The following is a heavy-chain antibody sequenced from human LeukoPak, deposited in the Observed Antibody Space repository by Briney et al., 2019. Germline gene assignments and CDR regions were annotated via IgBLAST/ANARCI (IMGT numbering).Heavy chain of an antibody. CDR3: ARHRVYYYGSGSPPDY. V-gene: IGHV4-34*01. CDR1: GGSFSGYY. D-gene: IGHD3-10*01. Sequence: SETLSLTCAVYGGSFSGYYWSWIRQPPGKGLEWIGEINHSGSTNYNPSLKSRVTISVDTSKNQFSLKLSSVTAADTAVYYCARHRVYYYGSGSPPDYWGQGTLVTVSS. CDR2: INHSGST. J-gene: IGHJ4*02.